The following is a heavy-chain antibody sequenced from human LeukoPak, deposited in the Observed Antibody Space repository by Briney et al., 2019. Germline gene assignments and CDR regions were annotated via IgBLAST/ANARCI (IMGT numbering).Heavy chain of an antibody. V-gene: IGHV1-2*02. D-gene: IGHD6-19*01. J-gene: IGHJ4*02. Sequence: GASVKVSCKTSGYIFIGYYMHWVRQAPGQGLEWMGWIDPKSGGTKYAQKFQGRVTMTRDTSISTAYMELSRLRSDDTAVYYCAREPIAVAGTPDYWGQGTLVTVSS. CDR3: AREPIAVAGTPDY. CDR2: IDPKSGGT. CDR1: GYIFIGYY.